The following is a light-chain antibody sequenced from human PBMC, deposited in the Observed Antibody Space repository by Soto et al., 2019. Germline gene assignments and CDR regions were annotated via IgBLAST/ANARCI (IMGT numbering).Light chain of an antibody. CDR1: SSDVGGYNY. J-gene: IGLJ3*02. CDR2: EVS. Sequence: QSALTQPASVSGSPGQSITIPCTGTSSDVGGYNYVSWYQPHPGKAPKLMIYEVSNRPSGVSNRCSGSKSGNTASLTIAGRQAEDEADYYCSSYTSSSTWVFGGGTKLTVL. V-gene: IGLV2-14*01. CDR3: SSYTSSSTWV.